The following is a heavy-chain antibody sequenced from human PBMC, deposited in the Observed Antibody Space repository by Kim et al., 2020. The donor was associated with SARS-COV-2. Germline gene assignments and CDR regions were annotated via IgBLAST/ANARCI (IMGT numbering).Heavy chain of an antibody. CDR2: IYYSGST. J-gene: IGHJ4*02. CDR1: GASISTYY. D-gene: IGHD2-15*01. V-gene: IGHV4-59*01. Sequence: SETLSLTCTVSGASISTYYWSWIRQPPGKGLEWIGYIYYSGSTNYNPSLKSRVTISVDTSKNQFSLKLNSVTSADTAVYYCARGSAAPGYWGQGILVTVSS. CDR3: ARGSAAPGY.